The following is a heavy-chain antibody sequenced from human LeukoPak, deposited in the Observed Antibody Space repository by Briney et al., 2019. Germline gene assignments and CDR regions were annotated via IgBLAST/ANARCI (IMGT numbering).Heavy chain of an antibody. CDR3: AREASYYYDSSGYLSPFDY. CDR2: TYYRSKWYN. J-gene: IGHJ4*02. V-gene: IGHV6-1*01. CDR1: GDSVSSNSAA. D-gene: IGHD3-22*01. Sequence: SQTLSLTCAISGDSVSSNSAAWNWIRQSPSRGLEWLGRTYYRSKWYNDYAVSVKSRITINPDTSKNQFSLQLHSVTPEDTAVYYCAREASYYYDSSGYLSPFDYWGQGTLVTVSS.